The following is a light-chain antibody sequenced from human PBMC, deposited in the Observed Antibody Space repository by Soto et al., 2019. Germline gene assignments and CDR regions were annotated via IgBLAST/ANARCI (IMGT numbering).Light chain of an antibody. J-gene: IGKJ5*01. CDR2: GAS. CDR3: QQYNNWPRT. CDR1: QSVSRN. V-gene: IGKV3-15*01. Sequence: EIVMTQSPATLSVSQGERATLSCRASQSVSRNLAWYQQKPGQAPRLLIYGASTRATGIPARFSGSGSGTEFTLTISSLQSEDFAVYYCQQYNNWPRTFGQGTRLEI.